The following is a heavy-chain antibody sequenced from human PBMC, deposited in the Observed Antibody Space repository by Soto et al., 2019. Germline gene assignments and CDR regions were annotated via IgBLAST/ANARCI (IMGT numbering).Heavy chain of an antibody. D-gene: IGHD2-15*01. J-gene: IGHJ6*02. CDR1: GFTFSSYA. CDR3: ANSKTPLYYYYYGMDV. CDR2: ISGSGGST. Sequence: EVQLLESGGGLVQPGGSLRLSCAASGFTFSSYAMSWVRQAPGKGLEWVSAISGSGGSTYYADSVKGRFTISRDNSKNTLYLQMNSLRAEDTAVYYCANSKTPLYYYYYGMDVWGQGTTVTVSS. V-gene: IGHV3-23*01.